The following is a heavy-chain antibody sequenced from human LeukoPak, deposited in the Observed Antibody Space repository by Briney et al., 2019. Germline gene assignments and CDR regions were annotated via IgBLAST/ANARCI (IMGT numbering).Heavy chain of an antibody. Sequence: GASVKVSCKASGYTFTGYYVHWVRQAPGQGLEWMGWINSNSGGTNYAQKFQGWVTMTRDTSISTAYMELSRLRSDDTAVYYCARGIPLWYYGDYVTYYFDYWGQGTLVTVSS. CDR1: GYTFTGYY. CDR2: INSNSGGT. J-gene: IGHJ4*02. V-gene: IGHV1-2*04. CDR3: ARGIPLWYYGDYVTYYFDY. D-gene: IGHD4-17*01.